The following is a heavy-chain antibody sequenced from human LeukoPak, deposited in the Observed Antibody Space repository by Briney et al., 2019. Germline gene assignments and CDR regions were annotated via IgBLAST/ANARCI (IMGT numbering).Heavy chain of an antibody. CDR3: ARHGTISSESYFDY. CDR2: IYYSGST. CDR1: GGSISSYY. D-gene: IGHD1-14*01. Sequence: SETLSLTCTVSGGSISSYYWSWIRQPPGKGLEWIGYIYYSGSTNYNPSLKSRVTISVDTSKNQFSLKLSSVTAADTAVYYCARHGTISSESYFDYWGQGALVTVSS. V-gene: IGHV4-59*01. J-gene: IGHJ4*02.